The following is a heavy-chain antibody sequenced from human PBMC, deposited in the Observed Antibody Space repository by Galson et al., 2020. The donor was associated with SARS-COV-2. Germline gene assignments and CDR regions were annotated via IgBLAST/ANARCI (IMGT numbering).Heavy chain of an antibody. CDR1: GFTFSSYA. V-gene: IGHV3-23*01. CDR2: ISSSGDNT. D-gene: IGHD3-10*01. Sequence: QAGGSLRLSCVASGFTFSSYARSWVRQAPGKGLEWVSAISSSGDNTYYADSVKGRFTISRDYSSNTVYLQMNSLRAEDTAVYYCAGGVRGGIIIEDWGQGTLVTVSS. J-gene: IGHJ4*02. CDR3: AGGVRGGIIIED.